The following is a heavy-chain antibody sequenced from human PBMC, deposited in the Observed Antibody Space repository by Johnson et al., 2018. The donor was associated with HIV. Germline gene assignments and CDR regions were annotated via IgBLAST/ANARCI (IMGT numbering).Heavy chain of an antibody. J-gene: IGHJ3*02. CDR1: GFTFRSYG. CDR3: AKDRWELFWGGGKASHDAFDI. V-gene: IGHV3-30*18. D-gene: IGHD1-26*01. CDR2: ISYDGSNK. Sequence: QVQLVESVGGVVQPGRSLRLSCAVSGFTFRSYGVHWVRQAPGKGLEWVAVISYDGSNKYYADSVKGRFTISRDNSKNTLYLQMSSLRAEDTALYYCAKDRWELFWGGGKASHDAFDIWGQGTMVTVSS.